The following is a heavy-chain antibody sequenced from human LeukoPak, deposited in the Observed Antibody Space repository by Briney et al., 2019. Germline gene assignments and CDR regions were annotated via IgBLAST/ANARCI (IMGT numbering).Heavy chain of an antibody. V-gene: IGHV1-69*01. Sequence: SVKVSCKASGGTFSSYAISWVRQAPGQGLEWMGGIIPIFGTANYAQKFQGRVTITADESTSTAYMELSSLRSEDTAVYYCARMYSSSSPSPRYYFDYWGQGTLVTVSS. CDR3: ARMYSSSSPSPRYYFDY. J-gene: IGHJ4*02. D-gene: IGHD6-6*01. CDR2: IIPIFGTA. CDR1: GGTFSSYA.